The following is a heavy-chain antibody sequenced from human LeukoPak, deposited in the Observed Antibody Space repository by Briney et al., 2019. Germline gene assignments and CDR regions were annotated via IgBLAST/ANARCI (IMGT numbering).Heavy chain of an antibody. D-gene: IGHD6-6*01. CDR1: GGTFSSYA. J-gene: IGHJ6*02. CDR3: AREWDLVHSHYYYGMDV. V-gene: IGHV1-69*13. CDR2: IIPILGTA. Sequence: GASVKVSCKASGGTFSSYAISWVRQAPGQGLEWMGGIIPILGTANYAQKFQGRVTITADESTSTAYMELSSLRSEDTAVYYCAREWDLVHSHYYYGMDVWAKGPRSPSP.